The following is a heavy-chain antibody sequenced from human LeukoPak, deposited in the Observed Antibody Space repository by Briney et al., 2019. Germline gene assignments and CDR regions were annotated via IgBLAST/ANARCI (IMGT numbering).Heavy chain of an antibody. CDR2: IYTSGST. CDR1: GGSFSSGDYY. D-gene: IGHD4-17*01. CDR3: ARDARMTTVTTRAFDI. J-gene: IGHJ3*02. V-gene: IGHV4-61*02. Sequence: SQTLSLTCTVSGGSFSSGDYYWSWIRQPAGKGLEWIGRIYTSGSTNYSPSLKSRVTISLDTSKNQFSLRLSSVTAADTAVYYCARDARMTTVTTRAFDIWGQGTMVTVSS.